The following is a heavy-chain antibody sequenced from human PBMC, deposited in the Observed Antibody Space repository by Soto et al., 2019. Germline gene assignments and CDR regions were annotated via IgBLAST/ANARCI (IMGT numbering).Heavy chain of an antibody. CDR1: GFTFSNAW. Sequence: EVQLVESGGGLVKPGGSLRLSCAASGFTFSNAWMSWVRQAPGKGLEWVGRIKSKTDGGTTDYAAPVKGRFTISRDDSKNTLYLQMNSLKTEDTAVYYCTTDSDYAFYGMDVWGQGTTATVSS. CDR3: TTDSDYAFYGMDV. J-gene: IGHJ6*02. CDR2: IKSKTDGGTT. V-gene: IGHV3-15*01.